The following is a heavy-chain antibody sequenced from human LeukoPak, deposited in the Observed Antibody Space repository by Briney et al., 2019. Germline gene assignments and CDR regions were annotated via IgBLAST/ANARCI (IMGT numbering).Heavy chain of an antibody. J-gene: IGHJ4*02. D-gene: IGHD6-13*01. V-gene: IGHV4-39*01. Sequence: ASETLSLTCTVSGGSISSSSYYWGWIRQPPGKGLEWIGSIYYSGSTYYNPSLKSRVTISVDTSKNQFSLKLSSVTAADTAVYYCARRNSSSRRTYFDYWGQGTLVTVSS. CDR2: IYYSGST. CDR3: ARRNSSSRRTYFDY. CDR1: GGSISSSSYY.